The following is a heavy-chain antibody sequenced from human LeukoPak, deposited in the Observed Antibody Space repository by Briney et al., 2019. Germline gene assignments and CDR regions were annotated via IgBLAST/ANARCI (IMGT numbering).Heavy chain of an antibody. V-gene: IGHV3-21*01. J-gene: IGHJ4*02. CDR1: GFPFTSYS. Sequence: GHLLLYCAASGFPFTSYSINRVREAPGKRLEPGSSISSRSSYIYYAESVKGRFTIYRDKAKNSLYLQKKSLRADHTAVYYCARERRLRYFDWSCFDYWGQATLATVSS. CDR3: ARERRLRYFDWSCFDY. D-gene: IGHD3-9*01. CDR2: ISSRSSYI.